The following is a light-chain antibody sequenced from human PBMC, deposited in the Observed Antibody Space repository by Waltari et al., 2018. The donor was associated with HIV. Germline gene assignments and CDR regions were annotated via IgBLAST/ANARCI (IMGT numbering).Light chain of an antibody. J-gene: IGLJ2*01. V-gene: IGLV3-9*01. CDR1: NIGSQN. CDR3: QVWDSSTVV. Sequence: SYELTQPLSVSVALGQTARITCGGNNIGSQNVHWSQQKPGQAPVLVIYRDTNRPSGIPERFSGSNSGNTATLTINRAQAEDEADYYCQVWDSSTVVFGGGTKLTVL. CDR2: RDT.